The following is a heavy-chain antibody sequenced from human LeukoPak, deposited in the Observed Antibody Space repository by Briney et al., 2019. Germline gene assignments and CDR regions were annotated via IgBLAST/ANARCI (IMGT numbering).Heavy chain of an antibody. D-gene: IGHD2-21*01. V-gene: IGHV3-23*01. Sequence: GGSLRLSCAAAGFTFSNYAMTWVRQAPGRGLEWVSSISGSGGSTYYADSVKGRFTISRDNSKNTLYLQMNSLRAEDTAVYYCAKDRVIPSYYFDYWGQGTLVTVSS. J-gene: IGHJ4*02. CDR1: GFTFSNYA. CDR3: AKDRVIPSYYFDY. CDR2: ISGSGGST.